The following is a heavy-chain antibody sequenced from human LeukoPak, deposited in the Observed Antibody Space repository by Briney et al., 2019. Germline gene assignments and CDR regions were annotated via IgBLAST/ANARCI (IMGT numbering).Heavy chain of an antibody. CDR3: ATVALLRGSSGYYYYFDY. V-gene: IGHV1-2*06. J-gene: IGHJ4*02. D-gene: IGHD3-22*01. CDR2: INPNSGGT. Sequence: GASVKVSCKASGYTFTGYYMHWVRQAPGQGLEWMGRINPNSGGTNYAQKFQGRVTMTRDTSISTAYMELSRLRSDDTAVYYCATVALLRGSSGYYYYFDYWGQGTLVTVSS. CDR1: GYTFTGYY.